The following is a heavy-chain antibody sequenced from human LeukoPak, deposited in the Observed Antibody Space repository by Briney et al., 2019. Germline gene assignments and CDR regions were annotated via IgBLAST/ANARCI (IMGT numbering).Heavy chain of an antibody. Sequence: GRSLGLFCAASGFTFSSYAMHGVRQAPGKGLEWVAVISYDGSNKYYADSVKGRFTISRDNSKNTLYLQMNSLRAEDTAVYYCARVASDYWGQGTLVTVSS. J-gene: IGHJ4*02. CDR2: ISYDGSNK. V-gene: IGHV3-30*04. CDR3: ARVASDY. D-gene: IGHD5-12*01. CDR1: GFTFSSYA.